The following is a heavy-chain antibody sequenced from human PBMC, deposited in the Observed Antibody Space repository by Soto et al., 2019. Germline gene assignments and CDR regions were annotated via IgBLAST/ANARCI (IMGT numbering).Heavy chain of an antibody. J-gene: IGHJ6*03. CDR2: ISGSGGST. CDR3: AKGTDIVVVPAATMYYYYMDV. V-gene: IGHV3-23*01. D-gene: IGHD2-2*01. Sequence: PGGSLRLSCAASGFTFSSYAMSWVRQAPGKGLEWVSAISGSGGSTYYADSVKGRFTISRDNSKNTLYLQMNSLRAEDTAVYYCAKGTDIVVVPAATMYYYYMDVWGKGTTVTVSS. CDR1: GFTFSSYA.